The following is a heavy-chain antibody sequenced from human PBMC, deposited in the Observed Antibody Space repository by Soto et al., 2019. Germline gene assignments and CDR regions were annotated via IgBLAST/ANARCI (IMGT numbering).Heavy chain of an antibody. V-gene: IGHV4-59*01. J-gene: IGHJ6*02. D-gene: IGHD6-6*01. CDR3: ARVKKEYSSSYHYYYGMDV. Sequence: SETLSLTCTVSGGSISSYYWSWIRQPPGKGLEWIGYIYYSGSTNYNPSLKSRVTISVDTSKNQFSLKLSSVTAADTAVYYCARVKKEYSSSYHYYYGMDVWGQGTTVTVSS. CDR1: GGSISSYY. CDR2: IYYSGST.